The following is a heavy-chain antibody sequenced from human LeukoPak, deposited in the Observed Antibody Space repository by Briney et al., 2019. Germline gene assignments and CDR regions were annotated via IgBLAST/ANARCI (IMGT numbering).Heavy chain of an antibody. J-gene: IGHJ4*02. CDR3: AKYDYDSSGYYY. V-gene: IGHV3-33*03. CDR2: LWSDGIKT. CDR1: GFTFTNYP. Sequence: PGGSLRLSCAAPGFTFTNYPTHWVRQAPGKGLEWVAVLWSDGIKTDYADSVKGRFTISRDDSKNTLYLQMNSLRAEDTAVYYCAKYDYDSSGYYYWGQGTLVTVSS. D-gene: IGHD3-22*01.